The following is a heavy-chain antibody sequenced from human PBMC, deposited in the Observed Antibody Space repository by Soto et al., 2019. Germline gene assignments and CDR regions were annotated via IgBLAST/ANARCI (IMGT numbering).Heavy chain of an antibody. J-gene: IGHJ4*02. V-gene: IGHV4-59*01. CDR3: TKSAGADANSDYYGGADDS. D-gene: IGHD3-22*01. Sequence: WETLSLTCTVYGGSMNNYYWSWIRQAPGKGLQYIGYISYMGTTNYNPSLKSRVTISVDTSKNQFSLKLTSVTAADTALYYCTKSAGADANSDYYGGADDSWGRRTLVTVSS. CDR2: ISYMGTT. CDR1: GGSMNNYY.